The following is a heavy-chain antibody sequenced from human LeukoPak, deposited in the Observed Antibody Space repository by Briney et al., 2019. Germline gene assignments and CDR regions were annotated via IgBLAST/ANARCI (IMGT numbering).Heavy chain of an antibody. Sequence: GGSLRLSCAASGLTGSHNYVSWVRQAPGKGLEWVSAIHTSGDTCYADSVKGRFTISRDNSKSTLYLQMNSLRAEDTAVYYCAKGPWYGSASDEDRWGQGTLVTVSS. CDR3: AKGPWYGSASDEDR. CDR1: GLTGSHNY. J-gene: IGHJ5*02. D-gene: IGHD6-6*01. V-gene: IGHV3-66*03. CDR2: IHTSGDT.